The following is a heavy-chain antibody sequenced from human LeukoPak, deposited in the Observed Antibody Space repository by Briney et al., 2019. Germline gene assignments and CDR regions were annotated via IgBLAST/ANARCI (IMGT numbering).Heavy chain of an antibody. V-gene: IGHV3-74*01. D-gene: IGHD3-10*01. Sequence: GGSLRLSCVASGFTFSDYWIHWVRQAPGKGLVWVSXXXXDGDTTNYADSVKGRFTISRDNAKNTLYLQMNSLRVEDTAVYYCARDRGPRTGFMVREAYDYWGQGTLVTVSS. CDR3: ARDRGPRTGFMVREAYDY. CDR2: XXXDGDTT. CDR1: GFTFSDYW. J-gene: IGHJ4*02.